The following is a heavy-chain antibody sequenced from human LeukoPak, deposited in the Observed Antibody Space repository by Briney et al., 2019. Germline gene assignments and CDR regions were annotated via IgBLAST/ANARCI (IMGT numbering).Heavy chain of an antibody. J-gene: IGHJ6*02. CDR2: IYYSGST. V-gene: IGHV4-59*01. D-gene: IGHD6-13*01. CDR3: ARDALYSSSWYSTKYYYYGMDV. CDR1: GGSISSYY. Sequence: SETLSLTCTVSGGSISSYYWSWIRQPPGKALEWIGYIYYSGSTNYNPSLKSRVTISVDTSKNQFSLKLSSVTAADTAVYYCARDALYSSSWYSTKYYYYGMDVWGQGTTVTVSS.